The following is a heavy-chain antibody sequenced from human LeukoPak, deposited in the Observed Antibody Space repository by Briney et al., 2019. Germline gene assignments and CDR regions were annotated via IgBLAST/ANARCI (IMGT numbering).Heavy chain of an antibody. V-gene: IGHV3-21*01. CDR3: TRGGSSSPNDY. CDR2: ISSSGIYI. Sequence: PGRSLRLSCTASGFTFAEYAMSWVRQAPGKGLEWVSSISSSGIYIYYADSVKGRFTLSRDNAKNSLYLQMNSLRAEDTAVYYCTRGGSSSPNDYWGQGTLVTVSS. CDR1: GFTFAEYA. J-gene: IGHJ4*02. D-gene: IGHD6-13*01.